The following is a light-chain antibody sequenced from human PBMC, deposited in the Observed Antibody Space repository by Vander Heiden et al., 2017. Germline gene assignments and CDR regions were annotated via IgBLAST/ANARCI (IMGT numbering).Light chain of an antibody. CDR1: QGISNY. Sequence: IQLTQSPSSLSASVGDRVTITCRASQGISNYVAWYQQKPGKAPNLLIYGASTLPTAAPSRFSGSGYGTDFTLTISSLQTEDFETYYCQQLDSYPRTFGGGTKVEIK. V-gene: IGKV1-9*01. CDR2: GAS. CDR3: QQLDSYPRT. J-gene: IGKJ4*01.